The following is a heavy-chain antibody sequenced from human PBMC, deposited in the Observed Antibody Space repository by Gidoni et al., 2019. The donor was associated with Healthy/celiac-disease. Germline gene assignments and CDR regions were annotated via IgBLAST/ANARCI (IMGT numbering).Heavy chain of an antibody. CDR2: ISWNSGSI. V-gene: IGHV3-9*01. J-gene: IGHJ4*02. CDR1: GFTFADYA. D-gene: IGHD4-17*01. Sequence: EVQLVESGGGLVQPGRSLRLSCAASGFTFADYAMHWVRQAPGKGLEWVSGISWNSGSIGYADSVKGRFTISRDNAKNSLYLQMNSLRAEDTALYYCAKGTQGVTTPPFDYWGQGTLVTVSS. CDR3: AKGTQGVTTPPFDY.